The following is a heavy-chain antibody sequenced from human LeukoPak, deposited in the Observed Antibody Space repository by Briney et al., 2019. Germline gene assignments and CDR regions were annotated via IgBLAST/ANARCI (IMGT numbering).Heavy chain of an antibody. V-gene: IGHV1-8*03. J-gene: IGHJ3*02. CDR2: MNPNSGNT. CDR3: ARLSLLLPDAFDI. D-gene: IGHD1-26*01. Sequence: ASVKVSCKASGYTFTGYYMHWVRQATGQGLEWMGWMNPNSGNTGYAQKFQGRVTIIRNTSISTAYMELSSLRSEDTAVYYCARLSLLLPDAFDIWGQGTMVTVSS. CDR1: GYTFTGYY.